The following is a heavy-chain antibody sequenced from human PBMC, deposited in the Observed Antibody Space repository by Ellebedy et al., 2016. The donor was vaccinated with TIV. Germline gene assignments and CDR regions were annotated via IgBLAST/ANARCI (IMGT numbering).Heavy chain of an antibody. V-gene: IGHV3-21*01. J-gene: IGHJ4*02. CDR2: ISGSSSYI. Sequence: GGSLRLSXAASGFTFSSYSMNWVRQAPGKGLEWVSSISGSSSYIYYADSVKGRFTISRDNAKNSLYLQMDSLRAEDTAVYYCAKEIGGGGSYWGQGTLVTVSS. CDR1: GFTFSSYS. CDR3: AKEIGGGGSY. D-gene: IGHD3-10*01.